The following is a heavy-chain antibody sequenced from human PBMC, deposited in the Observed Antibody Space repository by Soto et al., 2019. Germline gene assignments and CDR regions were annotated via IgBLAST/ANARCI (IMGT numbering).Heavy chain of an antibody. J-gene: IGHJ4*02. V-gene: IGHV3-7*03. Sequence: EGSLRLSCAAAAFKFSDYWISWVRQAPAKGLKGVGNIKHDTSEAHYADSVKGRFTITRDNINDFLFLQMNGLRSDDTASYYCARDGLLFSGPYRPSRFDYWGLGTLVTVSS. CDR2: IKHDTSEA. D-gene: IGHD3-16*02. CDR1: AFKFSDYW. CDR3: ARDGLLFSGPYRPSRFDY.